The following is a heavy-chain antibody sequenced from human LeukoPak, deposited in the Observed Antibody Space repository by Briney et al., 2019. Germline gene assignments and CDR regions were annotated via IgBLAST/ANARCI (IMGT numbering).Heavy chain of an antibody. CDR1: GGSFSGYY. J-gene: IGHJ5*02. D-gene: IGHD5-12*01. CDR3: ATYAVATTFSRWFDP. CDR2: INHSGST. Sequence: SETLSLTCAVYGGSFSGYYWSWIRQPPGKGLEWIGEINHSGSTNCNPSLKSRVTISVDTSKKQFSLKLGSVTAADTAVYYCATYAVATTFSRWFDPWGQGTLVTVSS. V-gene: IGHV4-34*01.